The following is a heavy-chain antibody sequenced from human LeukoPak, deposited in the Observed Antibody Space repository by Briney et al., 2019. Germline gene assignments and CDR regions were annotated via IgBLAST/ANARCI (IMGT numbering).Heavy chain of an antibody. CDR2: IYYSGST. V-gene: IGHV4-30-4*01. J-gene: IGHJ4*02. Sequence: SEILSLTCTVSGGSISSGDYYWSWIRQPPGKGLEWIGYIYYSGSTYYNPSLKSRVTISVDTSKNQFSLKLSSVTAADTAVYYCARDRRGSGSYYGLDYWGQGTLVTVSS. CDR3: ARDRRGSGSYYGLDY. D-gene: IGHD3-10*01. CDR1: GGSISSGDYY.